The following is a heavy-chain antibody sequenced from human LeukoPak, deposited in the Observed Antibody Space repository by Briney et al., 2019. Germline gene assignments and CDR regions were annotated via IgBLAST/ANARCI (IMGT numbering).Heavy chain of an antibody. CDR3: WIWFGESAAFDI. V-gene: IGHV3-43D*03. CDR2: ISRDGGST. CDR1: GYMFQDYA. Sequence: GGPLGLSFAAPGYMFQDYAIHWLPRSPGKGREGVSLISRDGGSTFDKDCLKVRFNISRDNAKNSMYLQMNRLRDEDTAMYYCWIWFGESAAFDIWGHGTMVTVSS. J-gene: IGHJ3*02. D-gene: IGHD3-10*01.